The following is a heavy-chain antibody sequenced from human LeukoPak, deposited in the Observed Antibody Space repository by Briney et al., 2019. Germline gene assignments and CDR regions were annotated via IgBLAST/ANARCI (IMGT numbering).Heavy chain of an antibody. V-gene: IGHV1-18*01. CDR3: ARALLSGSYPDY. D-gene: IGHD1-26*01. J-gene: IGHJ4*02. CDR2: ISAYNGNT. Sequence: ASVKVSCKTSDYTFTSYGISWVRQAPGQGLEWMGWISAYNGNTNYAQKLQGRVTMTTDTSTSTAYMELRSLRSDDTAVYYCARALLSGSYPDYWGQGTLVTVSS. CDR1: DYTFTSYG.